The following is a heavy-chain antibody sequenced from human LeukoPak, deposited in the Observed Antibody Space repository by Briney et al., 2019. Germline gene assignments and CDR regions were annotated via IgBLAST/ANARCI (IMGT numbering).Heavy chain of an antibody. CDR1: GYTFTGYY. D-gene: IGHD3-3*01. V-gene: IGHV1-69*13. CDR2: IIPIFGTA. J-gene: IGHJ4*02. CDR3: ARSDPTQYYDFWSGYHFDH. Sequence: SVKVSCKASGYTFTGYYMHWVRQAPGQGLEWMGGIIPIFGTANYAQKFQGRVTITADESTSTAYMELSSLRSEDTAVYYCARSDPTQYYDFWSGYHFDHWGQGTLVTVSS.